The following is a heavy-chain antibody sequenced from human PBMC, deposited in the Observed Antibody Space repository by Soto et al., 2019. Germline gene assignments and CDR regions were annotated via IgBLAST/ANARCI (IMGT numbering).Heavy chain of an antibody. CDR1: GGSISSGGYY. V-gene: IGHV4-31*03. CDR2: IYYSGST. CDR3: ARVSYCSSTSCYHQDYGMDV. D-gene: IGHD2-2*01. J-gene: IGHJ6*02. Sequence: SETLSLTCTVSGGSISSGGYYWSWIRQHPGKGLEWIGYIYYSGSTYYNPSLKSRVTISVDTSKNQFSLKLSSVTAADTAVYYCARVSYCSSTSCYHQDYGMDVWCQGTTLTVSS.